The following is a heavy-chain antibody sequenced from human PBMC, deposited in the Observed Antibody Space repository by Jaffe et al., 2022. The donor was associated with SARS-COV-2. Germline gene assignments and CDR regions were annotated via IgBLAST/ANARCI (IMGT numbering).Heavy chain of an antibody. CDR3: ARDSAGTWQQLVRDPPPNWFDP. Sequence: QVQLVESGGGVVQPGRSLRLSCAASGFTFSSYAMHWVRQAPGKGLEWVAVISYDGSNKYYADSVKGRFTISRDNSKNTLYLQMNSLRAEDTAVYYCARDSAGTWQQLVRDPPPNWFDPWGQGTLVTVSS. D-gene: IGHD6-13*01. J-gene: IGHJ5*02. V-gene: IGHV3-30*04. CDR1: GFTFSSYA. CDR2: ISYDGSNK.